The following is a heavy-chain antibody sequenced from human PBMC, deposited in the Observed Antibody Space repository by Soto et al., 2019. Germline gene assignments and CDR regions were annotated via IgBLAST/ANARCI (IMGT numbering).Heavy chain of an antibody. Sequence: ASVKVSCKASGYTFTSYGISWVRQAPGQGLEWMGWISAYNGNTNYAQKLQGRVTMTTDTSTSTAYMELRSLRSDDTAVYYCARDLGYCTNGVCLNAFDIWAKGQWSPSPQ. J-gene: IGHJ3*02. D-gene: IGHD2-8*01. CDR1: GYTFTSYG. V-gene: IGHV1-18*01. CDR3: ARDLGYCTNGVCLNAFDI. CDR2: ISAYNGNT.